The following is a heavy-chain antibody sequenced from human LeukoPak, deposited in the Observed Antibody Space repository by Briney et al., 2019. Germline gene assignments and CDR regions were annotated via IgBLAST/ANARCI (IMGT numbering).Heavy chain of an antibody. Sequence: SVKVSCKASGGTFSSYAISWVRQAPGQGLEWMGGIIPIFGTANYAQKFQGRVTITADESTSTAYMELSSLRSEDAAVYYCASLAVAGRGDYWGQGTLDTVSS. J-gene: IGHJ4*02. CDR1: GGTFSSYA. V-gene: IGHV1-69*13. CDR2: IIPIFGTA. D-gene: IGHD6-19*01. CDR3: ASLAVAGRGDY.